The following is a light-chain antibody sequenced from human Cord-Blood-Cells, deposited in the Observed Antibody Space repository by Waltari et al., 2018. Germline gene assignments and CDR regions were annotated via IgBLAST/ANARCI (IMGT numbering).Light chain of an antibody. V-gene: IGKV3-20*01. Sequence: DIVLTQSPGTLYFSPGDRATLSCRAIQSVSSSNLAWYQQKLGHAHRLHIYGASSRATGIPDRLSGSGSGTDFTLTISGLGPEDFAVYYCQQYGSSYTFGQGTKLEIK. CDR2: GAS. CDR1: QSVSSSN. CDR3: QQYGSSYT. J-gene: IGKJ2*01.